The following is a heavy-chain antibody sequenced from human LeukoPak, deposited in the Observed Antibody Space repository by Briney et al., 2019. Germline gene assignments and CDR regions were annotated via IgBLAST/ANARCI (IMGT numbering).Heavy chain of an antibody. CDR2: INPNSGGT. CDR1: GYTFTGYY. J-gene: IGHJ4*02. Sequence: SVKVSCKASGYTFTGYYMHWVRQAPGQGLEWMGWINPNSGGTNYAQKFQGRVTMTRDTSISTAYMELSRLRSDGTAVYYCARGLIAVAGRVDYWGQGTLVTVSS. CDR3: ARGLIAVAGRVDY. V-gene: IGHV1-2*02. D-gene: IGHD6-19*01.